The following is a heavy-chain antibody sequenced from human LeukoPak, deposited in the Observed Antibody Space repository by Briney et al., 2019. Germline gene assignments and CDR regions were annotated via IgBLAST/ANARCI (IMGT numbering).Heavy chain of an antibody. CDR1: GYTFSSFY. Sequence: ASVKVSCKASGYTFSSFYMQWVRQAPGQGLEWMGIINPSSGSTSYAQKFQDRVTMTRDTSTSTVYMELSSLRSEDTAVYYCAREIAFRAGLDSFDIWGQGTMVTVSS. CDR3: AREIAFRAGLDSFDI. CDR2: INPSSGST. J-gene: IGHJ3*02. V-gene: IGHV1-46*01.